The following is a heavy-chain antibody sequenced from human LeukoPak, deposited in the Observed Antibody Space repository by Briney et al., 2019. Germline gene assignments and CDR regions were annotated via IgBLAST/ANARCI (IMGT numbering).Heavy chain of an antibody. CDR1: GFTFNRSG. J-gene: IGHJ4*02. Sequence: GKSLRLSCAASGFTFNRSGMHWVRQATGKGLEWVALIFYDGSNKYFADSVKGRFTIYRDNSKSMLYLQMNSLRAEDTAVYYCAQTGDKYGSFEYWGQGTLVTVSS. CDR3: AQTGDKYGSFEY. D-gene: IGHD3-10*01. V-gene: IGHV3-33*01. CDR2: IFYDGSNK.